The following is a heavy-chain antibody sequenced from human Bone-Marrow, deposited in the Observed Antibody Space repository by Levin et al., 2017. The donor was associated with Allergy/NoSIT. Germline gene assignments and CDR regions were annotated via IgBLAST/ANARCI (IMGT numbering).Heavy chain of an antibody. CDR3: AKLTHIVTTIDY. J-gene: IGHJ4*02. V-gene: IGHV3-23*01. D-gene: IGHD5-12*01. CDR1: GFTFKNYA. CDR2: FSGSGSST. Sequence: GGSLRLSCAASGFTFKNYAMTWVRQAPGKGLEWVSTFSGSGSSTYYADSVKGRFTISRDNSKNTLSLHMKSLRAEDTAVYYCAKLTHIVTTIDYWGQGTLVTVSS.